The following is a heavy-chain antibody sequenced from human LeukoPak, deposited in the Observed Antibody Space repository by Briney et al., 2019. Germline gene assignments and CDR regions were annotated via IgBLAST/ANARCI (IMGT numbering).Heavy chain of an antibody. CDR2: ISYDGNNK. V-gene: IGHV3-30-3*01. CDR3: ARDRAYYYNSSDYLYYFDY. CDR1: GFTFSTYA. D-gene: IGHD3-22*01. J-gene: IGHJ4*02. Sequence: GGSLRLSCAASGFTFSTYALHWVRQAPGKGLEWVTVISYDGNNKYYADSVKGRFTISRDNSKNTLYLQMNSLRAEDTAVYYCARDRAYYYNSSDYLYYFDYWGQGTLVTVS.